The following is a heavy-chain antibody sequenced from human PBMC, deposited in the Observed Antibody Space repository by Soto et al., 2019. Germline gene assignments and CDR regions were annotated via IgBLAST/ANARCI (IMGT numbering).Heavy chain of an antibody. CDR3: ARGATAVTTVGDY. CDR2: ISPSGGDI. Sequence: EVQLVESGGGLVQPGGSLRLSCAASGFKFRSYNMNWVRQAPGKGLEWLSYISPSGGDIYSADPVKGRFTISRDNAKNLLYLEMNRLRDEDTAMYYCARGATAVTTVGDYWGQGTLVTVSS. V-gene: IGHV3-48*02. CDR1: GFKFRSYN. J-gene: IGHJ4*02. D-gene: IGHD4-17*01.